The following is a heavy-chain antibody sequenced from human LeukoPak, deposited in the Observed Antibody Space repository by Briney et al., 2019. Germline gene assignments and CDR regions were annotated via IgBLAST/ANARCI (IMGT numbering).Heavy chain of an antibody. D-gene: IGHD4-23*01. J-gene: IGHJ6*02. CDR2: FDPEDGET. CDR1: GYTLTELS. CDR3: ARGGGGNNDYYYYYGMDV. Sequence: ASVKVSCKVSGYTLTELSMHWVRQAPGKGLEWMGGFDPEDGETIYAQKFQGRVTITADESTSTAYMELSSLRSEDTAVYYCARGGGGNNDYYYYYGMDVWGQGTTVTVSS. V-gene: IGHV1-24*01.